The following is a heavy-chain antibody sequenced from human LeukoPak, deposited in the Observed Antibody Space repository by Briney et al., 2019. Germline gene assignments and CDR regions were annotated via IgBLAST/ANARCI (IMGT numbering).Heavy chain of an antibody. Sequence: ASVKVSCKASGYTFTSYGISWVRQAPGQGLEWMGWISAYNGNTNYAQKLQGRVTMTTDTSTSTAYMELRSLRSDDTAVYYCAWEGIAESATREKYLDPWGQGTLVTVSS. CDR3: AWEGIAESATREKYLDP. CDR2: ISAYNGNT. D-gene: IGHD2-15*01. V-gene: IGHV1-18*01. CDR1: GYTFTSYG. J-gene: IGHJ5*02.